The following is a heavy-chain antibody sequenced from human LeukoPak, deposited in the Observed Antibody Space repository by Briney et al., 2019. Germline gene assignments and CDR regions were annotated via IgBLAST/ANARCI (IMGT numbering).Heavy chain of an antibody. J-gene: IGHJ4*02. CDR3: ARADNWNAFEY. Sequence: SETLSLTCTVSGGSFSSGGYFWSWIRQHPGKGLEWVGYISNSGSTSYNPSHKSRVTLSVDTSKNQFSLKLSSVTAADTAVYYCARADNWNAFEYWGQGTLVPVSS. CDR2: ISNSGST. CDR1: GGSFSSGGYF. V-gene: IGHV4-31*03. D-gene: IGHD1-1*01.